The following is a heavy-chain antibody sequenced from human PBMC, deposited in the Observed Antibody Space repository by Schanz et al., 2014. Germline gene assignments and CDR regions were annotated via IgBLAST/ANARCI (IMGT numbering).Heavy chain of an antibody. J-gene: IGHJ4*02. V-gene: IGHV4-30-4*07. CDR1: GGSISSGGYT. D-gene: IGHD6-13*01. CDR2: IYYSGST. CDR3: ARAAGPVDY. Sequence: QVQLQESGPGLVKPSQTLSLTCAVSGGSISSGGYTWSWIRQPPGKGLEWIGYIYYSGSTYYNPSPKSRVTISVATSKTQFSLMLGSVTAADTAVYYCARAAGPVDYWGQGTLVTVSS.